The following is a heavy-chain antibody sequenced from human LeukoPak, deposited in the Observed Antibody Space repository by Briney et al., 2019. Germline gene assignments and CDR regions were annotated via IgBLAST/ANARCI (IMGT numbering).Heavy chain of an antibody. Sequence: QSGGSLRLSCAASGFTFGDFAMHWVRQAPGKGLEWVALISFDGSNKYYADSVKGRFTISRDNSKNTLSLQMNSLRAEDTAVYYCAREQWLVLNYFDSWGQGTLVTVSS. CDR1: GFTFGDFA. CDR3: AREQWLVLNYFDS. D-gene: IGHD6-19*01. CDR2: ISFDGSNK. J-gene: IGHJ4*02. V-gene: IGHV3-30-3*01.